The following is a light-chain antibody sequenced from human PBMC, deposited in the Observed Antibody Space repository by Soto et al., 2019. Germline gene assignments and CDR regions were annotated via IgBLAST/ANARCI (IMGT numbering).Light chain of an antibody. CDR1: QSVSSN. J-gene: IGKJ4*01. Sequence: EILMTQSPATLSVSPGERATLSCRASQSVSSNLAWYQQKPGQAPRLLIYGVSTRATDIPARFSGSGSGTEFTLTISSLQSEDFAVYYCQQYGDWPLTFGGGTKVDIK. V-gene: IGKV3-15*01. CDR2: GVS. CDR3: QQYGDWPLT.